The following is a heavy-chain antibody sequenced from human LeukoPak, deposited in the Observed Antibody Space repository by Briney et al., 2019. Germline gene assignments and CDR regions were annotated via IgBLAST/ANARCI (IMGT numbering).Heavy chain of an antibody. CDR1: GFTLSNFG. V-gene: IGHV3-30*02. Sequence: GGSLRLSCAASGFTLSNFGMHWVRQAPGKGLEWVAFVRPDGSSNYYADSVKGRFTISRDNAKNSLYLQMNSLRAEDTAVYYCARKNWGDYWGQGTLVTVSS. J-gene: IGHJ4*02. D-gene: IGHD7-27*01. CDR3: ARKNWGDY. CDR2: VRPDGSSN.